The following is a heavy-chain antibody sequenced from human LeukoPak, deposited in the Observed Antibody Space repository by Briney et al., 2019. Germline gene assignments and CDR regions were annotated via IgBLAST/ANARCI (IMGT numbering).Heavy chain of an antibody. D-gene: IGHD3-22*01. J-gene: IGHJ4*02. CDR2: INPKSGGI. V-gene: IGHV1-2*06. CDR1: GYTFTGYY. CDR3: ARGDDYYDSSGYYSPYPRDY. Sequence: GASVKVSCKASGYTFTGYYMHWVRQAPGQGLEWMGRINPKSGGINYAQKFQGRVTMTRDTSISTAYMELSRLRSDDTAVYYCARGDDYYDSSGYYSPYPRDYWGQGTLVTVSS.